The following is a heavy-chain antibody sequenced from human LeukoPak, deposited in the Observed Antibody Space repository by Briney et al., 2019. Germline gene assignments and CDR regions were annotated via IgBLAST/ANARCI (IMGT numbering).Heavy chain of an antibody. CDR2: INNDGRTT. CDR1: GFTFSSYW. J-gene: IGHJ4*02. CDR3: ARETYYGSDYYFDY. V-gene: IGHV3-74*01. Sequence: GGSLRLSCAASGFTFSSYWMHWVRQAPGKGLVWVSRINNDGRTTSDADSVKGRFTISRDNAKNPLYLQMNSLRAEDTAVYYCARETYYGSDYYFDYWGQGTLVTVSS. D-gene: IGHD3-10*01.